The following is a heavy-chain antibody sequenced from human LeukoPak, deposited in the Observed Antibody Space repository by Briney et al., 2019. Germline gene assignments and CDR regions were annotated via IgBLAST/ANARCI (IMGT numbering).Heavy chain of an antibody. J-gene: IGHJ4*02. V-gene: IGHV4-39*07. CDR2: IYYSGST. CDR3: ARGTYYYDSSGYFDY. Sequence: SETLSLTCTVSGGSISSSSYYWGWIRQPPGKGLEWIGSIYYSGSTYYNPFLKSRVTISVDTSKNQFSLKLSSVTAADTAVYYCARGTYYYDSSGYFDYWGQGTLVTVSS. D-gene: IGHD3-22*01. CDR1: GGSISSSSYY.